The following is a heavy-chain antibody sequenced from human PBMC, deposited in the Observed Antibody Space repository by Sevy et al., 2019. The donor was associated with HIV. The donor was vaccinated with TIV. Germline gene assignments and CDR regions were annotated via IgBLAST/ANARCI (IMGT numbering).Heavy chain of an antibody. Sequence: GGSLRRSCAASGFSFNLYAMTWVRQAPGKGLEWVSTISVSGGSTYYADSVKGQFTISRDNSKNTLYLQMNSLRAEDTAVYYCAKDHDNNWFDPWGQGTLVTVSS. CDR1: GFSFNLYA. J-gene: IGHJ5*02. V-gene: IGHV3-23*01. CDR3: AKDHDNNWFDP. D-gene: IGHD3-9*01. CDR2: ISVSGGST.